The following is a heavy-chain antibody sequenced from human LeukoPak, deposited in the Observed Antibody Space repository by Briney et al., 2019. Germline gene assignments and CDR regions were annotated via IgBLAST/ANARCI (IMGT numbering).Heavy chain of an antibody. Sequence: SETLSLTCAVYGGSISTYYWSWIRQPPGKGLEWIGYIYDSGSSNYNPSLKSRVTIAVDRSKNHFSLKLSSVTAADTAVYYCARDNPVVWGAFDIWGQGTMVTVS. CDR1: GGSISTYY. CDR2: IYDSGSS. J-gene: IGHJ3*02. V-gene: IGHV4-59*01. D-gene: IGHD1-14*01. CDR3: ARDNPVVWGAFDI.